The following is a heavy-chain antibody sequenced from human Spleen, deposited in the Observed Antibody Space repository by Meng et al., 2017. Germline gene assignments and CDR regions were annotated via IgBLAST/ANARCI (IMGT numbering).Heavy chain of an antibody. D-gene: IGHD3-22*01. CDR3: ARGGTYYYDSSGYYMFDY. CDR2: IYYSGST. Sequence: GSLRLSCIVSGGSISSSSHYWGRIRQPPGKGLEWIGSIYYSGSTYYNPSLKSRVTISVDTSKNQFSLKLSSVTAADTAVYYCARGGTYYYDSSGYYMFDYWGQGTRVTVSS. V-gene: IGHV4-39*07. J-gene: IGHJ4*02. CDR1: GGSISSSSHY.